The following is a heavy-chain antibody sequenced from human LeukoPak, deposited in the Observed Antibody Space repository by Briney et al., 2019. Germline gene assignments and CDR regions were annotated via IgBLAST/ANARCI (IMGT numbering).Heavy chain of an antibody. Sequence: PGGSLRLSCAASGFTFSSYAMSWVRQAPGKGLEWVSAISGIGGSTYYADSVKGRFTISRDNSKNTLYLQMNSLRAEDTAVYYCAKFGMDDFWSGYPSSFDYWGQGTLVTVS. J-gene: IGHJ4*02. D-gene: IGHD3-3*01. V-gene: IGHV3-23*01. CDR1: GFTFSSYA. CDR3: AKFGMDDFWSGYPSSFDY. CDR2: ISGIGGST.